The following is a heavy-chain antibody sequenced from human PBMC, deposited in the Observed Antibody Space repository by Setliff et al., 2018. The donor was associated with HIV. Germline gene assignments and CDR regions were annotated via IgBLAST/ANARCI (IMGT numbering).Heavy chain of an antibody. V-gene: IGHV4-34*01. Sequence: LSLTCAVYGGSFSGHYWTWIRQPPGKGLEWIGYINHSGSTNYNPSLKSRVTISADTSKNQFSLKLSSVTAADTAVYYCARGRNFWSDYYHYYYMGVWGKGTMVTVSS. CDR2: INHSGST. D-gene: IGHD3-3*01. J-gene: IGHJ6*03. CDR1: GGSFSGHY. CDR3: ARGRNFWSDYYHYYYMGV.